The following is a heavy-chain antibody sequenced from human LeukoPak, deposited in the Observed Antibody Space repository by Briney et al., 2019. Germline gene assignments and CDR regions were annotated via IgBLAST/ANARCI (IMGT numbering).Heavy chain of an antibody. D-gene: IGHD3-22*01. CDR2: IIPIFGTA. CDR1: GGTFSSYA. CDR3: ARADRVSTMIVHDYYYYMDV. V-gene: IGHV1-69*05. Sequence: GASVKVSCKASGGTFSSYAISWVRQAPGQGLEWMGGIIPIFGTANYAQKFQGRVTITTDESTSTAYMELSSLRSEDTAVYYCARADRVSTMIVHDYYYYMDVWGKGTTVTVSS. J-gene: IGHJ6*03.